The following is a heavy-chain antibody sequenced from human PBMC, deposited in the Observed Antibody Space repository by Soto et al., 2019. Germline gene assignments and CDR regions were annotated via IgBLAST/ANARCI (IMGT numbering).Heavy chain of an antibody. CDR1: GGSISSGGYY. CDR3: ARDESATDAFDI. J-gene: IGHJ3*02. Sequence: QVQLQESGPGLVKPSQTLSLTCTVSGGSISSGGYYWSWIRQNPGKGLEWIGYINYSGTTNYNPSLKSRLIISVDTSKNQFSLKLNSMTAADPAVYYCARDESATDAFDIWGQGTMVTVSS. V-gene: IGHV4-31*03. CDR2: INYSGTT. D-gene: IGHD5-12*01.